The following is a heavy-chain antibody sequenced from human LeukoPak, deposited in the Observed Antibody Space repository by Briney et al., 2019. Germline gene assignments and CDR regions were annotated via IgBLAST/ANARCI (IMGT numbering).Heavy chain of an antibody. CDR2: IYYSGST. V-gene: IGHV4-59*01. CDR3: ARSITMVRGATRAVWFDP. CDR1: GASISGYY. J-gene: IGHJ5*02. Sequence: SETLSLTCTVSGASISGYYWSWIRQPPGKGLEWIGYIYYSGSTNYNPSLKSRVTISVDTSKNQFSLKLSSVTAADTAVYYCARSITMVRGATRAVWFDPWGQGTLVTVSS. D-gene: IGHD3-10*01.